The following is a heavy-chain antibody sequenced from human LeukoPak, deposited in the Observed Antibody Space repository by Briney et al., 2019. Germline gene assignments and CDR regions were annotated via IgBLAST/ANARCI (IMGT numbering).Heavy chain of an antibody. Sequence: PGGSLRLSCAASGFTFSDYYMSWIRQAPGKGLEWVSYISSSSSYTNYADSVKGRFTISRDNAKNSLYLQMNSLRAEDTAVYYCARPSGYCSGGSCFPFDYWGQGTLVTVSS. CDR2: ISSSSSYT. J-gene: IGHJ4*02. D-gene: IGHD2-15*01. CDR1: GFTFSDYY. V-gene: IGHV3-11*06. CDR3: ARPSGYCSGGSCFPFDY.